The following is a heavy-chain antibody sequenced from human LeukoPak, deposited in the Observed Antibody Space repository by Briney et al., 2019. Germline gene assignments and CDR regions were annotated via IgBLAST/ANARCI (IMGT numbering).Heavy chain of an antibody. CDR1: GFTFSSYG. CDR2: IWYDGSNK. CDR3: ARGRTVTTIFLSFDYGMDV. J-gene: IGHJ6*02. V-gene: IGHV3-33*01. D-gene: IGHD4-17*01. Sequence: GRSLRLSCAASGFTFSSYGMHWVRQAPGKGLEWVAVIWYDGSNKYYADSVKGRFTISRDNSKNTLYLQMNSLRAEDTAVYYCARGRTVTTIFLSFDYGMDVWGQGTTVTVSS.